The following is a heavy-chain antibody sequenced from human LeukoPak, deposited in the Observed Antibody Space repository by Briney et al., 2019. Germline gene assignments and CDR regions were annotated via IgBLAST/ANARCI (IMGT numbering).Heavy chain of an antibody. CDR1: GGTFSSYA. D-gene: IGHD3-3*01. CDR3: ARRRDYDFWSGYSPFDY. J-gene: IGHJ4*02. Sequence: ASVKVSCKASGGTFSSYAVSWVRQAPGQGLEWMGGIIPIFGTANYAQKFQGRVTITADESTSTAYMELSSLRSEDTAVYYCARRRDYDFWSGYSPFDYWGQGTLVTVSS. V-gene: IGHV1-69*13. CDR2: IIPIFGTA.